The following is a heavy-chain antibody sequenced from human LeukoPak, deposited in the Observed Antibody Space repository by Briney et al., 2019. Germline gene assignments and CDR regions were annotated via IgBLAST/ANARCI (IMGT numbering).Heavy chain of an antibody. D-gene: IGHD4-17*01. V-gene: IGHV4-59*01. Sequence: PSETLSLTCTVSGGSIRSYYWSWIRQPPGKGLEWIGYIYYSGSTNYNPSLKGRVAISVDTSKNQFSLKLDSVTAADTAVYYCARLQATVTIHAYFDYWGQGTLVTVSS. J-gene: IGHJ4*01. CDR2: IYYSGST. CDR3: ARLQATVTIHAYFDY. CDR1: GGSIRSYY.